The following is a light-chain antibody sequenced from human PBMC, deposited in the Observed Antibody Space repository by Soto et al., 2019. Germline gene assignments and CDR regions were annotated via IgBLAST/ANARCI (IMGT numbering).Light chain of an antibody. CDR2: DAS. Sequence: EMVLTQSPATLSLSPGERATLSCRASQSVSSYLAWYQQKPGQAPRLLISDASNRATGIPARFSGSGSGTDFTLTISSLEPEDFAVYYCQQRTKTFGQGTRLDIK. J-gene: IGKJ5*01. CDR1: QSVSSY. CDR3: QQRTKT. V-gene: IGKV3-11*01.